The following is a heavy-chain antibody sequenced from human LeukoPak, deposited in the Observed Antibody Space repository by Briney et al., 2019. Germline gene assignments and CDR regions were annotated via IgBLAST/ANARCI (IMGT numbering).Heavy chain of an antibody. CDR3: ASLSLVVPVPRFDP. CDR2: ISGSGGST. J-gene: IGHJ5*02. D-gene: IGHD2-2*01. Sequence: ETLSLTCTVSGGSIISSSYYWGWIRQPPGKGLEWVSAISGSGGSTYYADSVKGRFTISRDNSKNTLCLQMNSLRAEDTAVYYCASLSLVVPVPRFDPWGQGTLVTVSS. CDR1: GGSIISSSYY. V-gene: IGHV3-23*01.